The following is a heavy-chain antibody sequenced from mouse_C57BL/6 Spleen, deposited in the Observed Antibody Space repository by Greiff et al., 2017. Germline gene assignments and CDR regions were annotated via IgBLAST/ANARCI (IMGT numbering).Heavy chain of an antibody. Sequence: EVQLVESGGGLVQPGASLRLSCAASGFTFTDYYMSWVRQPPGKAPEWLALIRNKANGYTTEYTASVKGTFNISRDNSQNILYLQMNTLRAEYSATYYCVKAVAYYSNYPVYAMDYWGQGTSVTVSS. V-gene: IGHV7-4*01. D-gene: IGHD2-5*01. J-gene: IGHJ4*01. CDR1: GFTFTDYY. CDR2: IRNKANGYTT. CDR3: VKAVAYYSNYPVYAMDY.